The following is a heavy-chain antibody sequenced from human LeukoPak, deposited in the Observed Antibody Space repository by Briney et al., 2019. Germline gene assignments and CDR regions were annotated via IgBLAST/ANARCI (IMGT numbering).Heavy chain of an antibody. CDR3: ARDESYCSSTSCDYYYMDV. CDR2: IKPDGSER. D-gene: IGHD2-2*01. CDR1: GFTFRSYW. V-gene: IGHV3-7*01. Sequence: PGGSLRLSCAASGFTFRSYWMAWVRQAPGNGLEWVANIKPDGSERYYVDSVKGRFTVSRDNAQNSLYLQMNSLRADDTAVYYCARDESYCSSTSCDYYYMDVWGKGTTVTVAS. J-gene: IGHJ6*03.